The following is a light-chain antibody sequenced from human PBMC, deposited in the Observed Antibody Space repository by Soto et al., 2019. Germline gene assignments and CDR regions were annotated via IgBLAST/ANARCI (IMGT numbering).Light chain of an antibody. CDR1: QTMDSF. V-gene: IGKV1-39*01. CDR3: QQSYT. J-gene: IGKJ2*01. Sequence: DIQMTQSPSSLSASVGDRVIITCRPSQTMDSFLNWYQQKPGKAPQLLIFATSSLQTGGPSRFSGSESGTEFTLTISSLLPEESDNYYSQQSYTFGQGTKLEI. CDR2: ATS.